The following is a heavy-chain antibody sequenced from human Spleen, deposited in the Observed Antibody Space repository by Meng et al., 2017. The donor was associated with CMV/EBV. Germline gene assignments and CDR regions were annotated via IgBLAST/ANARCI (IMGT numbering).Heavy chain of an antibody. J-gene: IGHJ4*02. CDR1: GGSFSGYY. CDR3: ARGRVVRGVRFFDY. Sequence: QVQLQQWGAGLLKPSETLSLTCAVYGGSFSGYYWSWIRQPPGKGLEWIGEINHSGSTNYNPSLKSRVTISVDTSKNQFSLKLSSVTAADTAVYYCARGRVVRGVRFFDYWGQGTLVTVAS. CDR2: INHSGST. V-gene: IGHV4-34*01. D-gene: IGHD3-10*01.